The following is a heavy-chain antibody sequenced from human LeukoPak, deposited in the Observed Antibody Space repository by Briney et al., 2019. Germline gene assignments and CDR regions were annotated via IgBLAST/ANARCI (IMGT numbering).Heavy chain of an antibody. Sequence: PGGSLRLSCAASGFTFSNHGMHWIRQPPGKGLEWIGSIYYSGSTYYNPSLKSRVTISVDTSKNQFSLKLSSVTAADTAVYYCARRREYCSSTSCNDAFDIWGQGTMVTVSS. CDR2: IYYSGST. J-gene: IGHJ3*02. D-gene: IGHD2-2*01. V-gene: IGHV4-39*01. CDR3: ARRREYCSSTSCNDAFDI. CDR1: GFTFSNHG.